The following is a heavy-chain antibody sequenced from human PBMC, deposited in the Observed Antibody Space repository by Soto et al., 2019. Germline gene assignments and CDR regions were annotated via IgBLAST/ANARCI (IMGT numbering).Heavy chain of an antibody. J-gene: IGHJ3*02. CDR2: IYYSGST. D-gene: IGHD3-10*01. CDR3: ATQSEWFGELPPGAFDI. CDR1: GGSISSYY. Sequence: SETLSLTCTVSGGSISSYYWSWIRQPPGKGLEWIGYIYYSGSTNYNPSLKSRVTISVDTSKNQFSLKLSSVTAADTAVYYCATQSEWFGELPPGAFDIWGQGTMVTVSS. V-gene: IGHV4-59*01.